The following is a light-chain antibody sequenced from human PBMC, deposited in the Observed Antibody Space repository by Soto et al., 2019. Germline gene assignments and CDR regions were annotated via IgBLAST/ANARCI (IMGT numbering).Light chain of an antibody. Sequence: QSVLTQPPSASGTPGQRVTNSCSGSSSNIGSNYVYWYQQLQGTAPKLLIYRNNQRPSGVPDRFSGSKSGTSASLAIFGLRSEDEADYYCAAWDDSLSGPVFGGGTKLTVL. J-gene: IGLJ2*01. CDR2: RNN. CDR3: AAWDDSLSGPV. CDR1: SSNIGSNY. V-gene: IGLV1-47*01.